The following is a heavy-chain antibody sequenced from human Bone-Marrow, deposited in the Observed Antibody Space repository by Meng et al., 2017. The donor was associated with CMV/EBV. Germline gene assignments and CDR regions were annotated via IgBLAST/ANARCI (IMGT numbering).Heavy chain of an antibody. CDR2: ISGSGGKT. D-gene: IGHD2-2*01. Sequence: LSLTCAASGFTFSTYAMTWVRQAPGKGLEWVSGISGSGGKTRYADSVKGRFTISRDDSKNTLNLQMHSLRAEDTAVYYCSRADSIVVVPAAMALGYYYGMDVWGQGTTVTGSS. J-gene: IGHJ6*02. CDR1: GFTFSTYA. V-gene: IGHV3-23*01. CDR3: SRADSIVVVPAAMALGYYYGMDV.